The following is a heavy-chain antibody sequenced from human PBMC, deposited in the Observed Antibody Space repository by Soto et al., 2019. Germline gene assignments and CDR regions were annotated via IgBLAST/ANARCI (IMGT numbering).Heavy chain of an antibody. J-gene: IGHJ4*02. Sequence: GGSLRLSCAASGFTFSSYAMSWVRQAPGKGLEWVSAISGSGGSTYYADSVKGRFTISRDNSKNTLYLQMNSLRAEDTAIYYCAMASILTGCSLFDYWGQGTLVTVSS. CDR1: GFTFSSYA. D-gene: IGHD3-9*01. V-gene: IGHV3-23*01. CDR2: ISGSGGST. CDR3: AMASILTGCSLFDY.